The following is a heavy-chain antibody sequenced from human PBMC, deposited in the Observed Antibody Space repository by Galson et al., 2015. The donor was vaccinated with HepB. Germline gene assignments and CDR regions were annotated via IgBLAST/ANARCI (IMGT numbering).Heavy chain of an antibody. Sequence: SLRLSCAASGFTFSDYAMQWVRQAPGKGLEWVSSISANGGSPYYADSVKGRFTISRDNSENTLYLQMISLRAEDTAVYYCARAWYIGTTLYSSSAYWGQGTLVTVSS. D-gene: IGHD6-13*01. J-gene: IGHJ4*02. CDR2: ISANGGSP. V-gene: IGHV3-23*01. CDR3: ARAWYIGTTLYSSSAY. CDR1: GFTFSDYA.